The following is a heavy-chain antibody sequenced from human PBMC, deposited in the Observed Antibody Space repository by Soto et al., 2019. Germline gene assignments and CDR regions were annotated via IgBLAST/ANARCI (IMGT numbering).Heavy chain of an antibody. CDR3: SRAPYGDYVSHWIFAY. CDR2: IYYSGST. CDR1: DGSISSGGYY. J-gene: IGHJ4*02. Sequence: SETMSLTCTVSDGSISSGGYYWSWIRQNPGKGLEWIGYIYYSGSTYYNPSLKSRVTISVDTSKNQFSLQLSSVTAADTAVYYFSRAPYGDYVSHWIFAYWGQGTLVPVSS. D-gene: IGHD4-17*01. V-gene: IGHV4-31*03.